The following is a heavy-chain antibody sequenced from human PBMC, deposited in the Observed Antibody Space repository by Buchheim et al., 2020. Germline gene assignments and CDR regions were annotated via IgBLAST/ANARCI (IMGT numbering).Heavy chain of an antibody. Sequence: QVHLVQSGAEAKNPGASVKVSCKASGYTFTTYALHWVRQAPGQRPEWMGWINAGDGKTKYSQKFQGRVTITRDTIASSIYMELSSLTSEDTAVYYCGRETRAIAARPMGYYYAMDVWGQGTT. CDR1: GYTFTTYA. CDR3: GRETRAIAARPMGYYYAMDV. CDR2: INAGDGKT. V-gene: IGHV1-3*01. D-gene: IGHD6-6*01. J-gene: IGHJ6*02.